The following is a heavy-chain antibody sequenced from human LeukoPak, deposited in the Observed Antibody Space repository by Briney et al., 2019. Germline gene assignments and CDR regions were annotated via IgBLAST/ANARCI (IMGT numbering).Heavy chain of an antibody. J-gene: IGHJ4*02. Sequence: PGGSLRLSCAASGLTVSSNYLSWVRQAPGKGLEWVSVLYSGGRTHYADSVRGRFTISRDSSKNRLYLQMNSLTSEDTAVYYCARDRGAWSRHYDYWGQGTLVTVSS. CDR3: ARDRGAWSRHYDY. D-gene: IGHD1-26*01. V-gene: IGHV3-53*01. CDR1: GLTVSSNY. CDR2: LYSGGRT.